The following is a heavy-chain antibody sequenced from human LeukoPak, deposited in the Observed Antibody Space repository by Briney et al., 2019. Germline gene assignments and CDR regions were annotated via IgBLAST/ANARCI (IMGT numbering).Heavy chain of an antibody. CDR2: INPSNGDT. V-gene: IGHV1-2*02. D-gene: IGHD6-13*01. CDR1: GYTFTGSR. Sequence: ASVKVSCKASGYTFTGSRMQWARQAPGQGLEWMGWINPSNGDTNSEQKFQGGVTMTRDTSISTVYMELSRLTSDDTAVYYCARSWYGMDVWGQGTTVIVSS. J-gene: IGHJ6*02. CDR3: ARSWYGMDV.